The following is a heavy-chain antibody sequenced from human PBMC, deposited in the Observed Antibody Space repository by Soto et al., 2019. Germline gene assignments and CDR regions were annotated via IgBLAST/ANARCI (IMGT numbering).Heavy chain of an antibody. CDR1: GFTFSSYG. V-gene: IGHV3-33*06. Sequence: GGSLRLSCAASGFTFSSYGMHWVRQAPGKGLEWVAVIWYDGSNKYYADSVKGRFTISRDNSKNTLFLQMNSLRVEDTAVYFCAKTMSRLGGYYLNWRAPWGQVPLVTASS. J-gene: IGHJ5*02. CDR2: IWYDGSNK. D-gene: IGHD5-12*01. CDR3: AKTMSRLGGYYLNWRAP.